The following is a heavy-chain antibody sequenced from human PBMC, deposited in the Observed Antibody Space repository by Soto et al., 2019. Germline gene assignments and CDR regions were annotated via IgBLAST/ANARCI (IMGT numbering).Heavy chain of an antibody. D-gene: IGHD5-12*01. CDR3: ARDGGYSGYDLLS. V-gene: IGHV4-34*01. CDR2: INHSGST. J-gene: IGHJ4*02. Sequence: SETLSHTCAVYGGSFSGYYWRWIRQPPGKGLEWIGEINHSGSTNYNPSLKSRVTISVDTSKNQFSLKLSSVTAAATSVYYCARDGGYSGYDLLSWGQGTLVTVSS. CDR1: GGSFSGYY.